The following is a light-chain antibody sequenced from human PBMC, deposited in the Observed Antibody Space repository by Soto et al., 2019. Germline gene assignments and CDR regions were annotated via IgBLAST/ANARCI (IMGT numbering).Light chain of an antibody. Sequence: ETVMTQSPGTLSVSLGERATLSCRASQSVSIHLAWYQQKPGQAPRLLIYDTSTRATGIPARFSGSGSGTEFTLNISSLQSEDFAVYYCQQYSNWPPITFGQGTRLEIK. CDR1: QSVSIH. CDR2: DTS. CDR3: QQYSNWPPIT. V-gene: IGKV3-15*01. J-gene: IGKJ5*01.